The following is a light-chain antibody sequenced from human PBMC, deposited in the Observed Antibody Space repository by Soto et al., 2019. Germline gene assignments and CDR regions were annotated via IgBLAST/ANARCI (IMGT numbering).Light chain of an antibody. CDR2: DVS. Sequence: SYELTQPPSVSVAPGQTARITCGGNNIGGKSVHWYQQKPGQAPVLVVNDVSDRPSGIPERFSGSKSGNTATLTIIWVEAGDEADYYCQVWDSSSDHVVFGGGTKLTVL. J-gene: IGLJ3*02. CDR1: NIGGKS. CDR3: QVWDSSSDHVV. V-gene: IGLV3-21*02.